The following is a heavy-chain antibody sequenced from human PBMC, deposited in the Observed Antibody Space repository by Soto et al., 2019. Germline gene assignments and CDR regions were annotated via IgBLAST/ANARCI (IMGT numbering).Heavy chain of an antibody. CDR2: IYYSGST. CDR3: ARLGSGWLSDY. Sequence: PSETLSLTCTVSGGSISSYYWSWIRQPPGKGLEWIGYIYYSGSTNHNPSLKSRVTISVDTSKNQFSLKLSSVTAADTAVYYCARLGSGWLSDYWGQGTLVTVSS. D-gene: IGHD6-19*01. J-gene: IGHJ4*02. CDR1: GGSISSYY. V-gene: IGHV4-59*08.